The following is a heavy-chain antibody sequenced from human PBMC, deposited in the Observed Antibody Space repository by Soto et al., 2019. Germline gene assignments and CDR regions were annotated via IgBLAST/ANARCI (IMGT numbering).Heavy chain of an antibody. CDR3: ARSVVPAASYYYYYSMDV. Sequence: SVNVSCKSSGGTFISYSISWVRQAPGQGLEWMGGIIPIFGTANYAQKFQGRVTITADESTSTAYMELSSLRSEDTAVYYCARSVVPAASYYYYYSMDVWGQGTTVTV. J-gene: IGHJ6*02. V-gene: IGHV1-69*13. D-gene: IGHD2-2*01. CDR2: IIPIFGTA. CDR1: GGTFISYS.